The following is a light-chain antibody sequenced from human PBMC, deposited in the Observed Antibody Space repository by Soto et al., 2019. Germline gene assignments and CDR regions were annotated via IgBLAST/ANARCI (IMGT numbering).Light chain of an antibody. CDR3: QQRSNWPRT. J-gene: IGKJ3*01. CDR2: DAS. Sequence: EIVLTQSPATLSLSPGERATLSCRASQSVSHYLAWYQQRPGQAPRLLIYDASNRATGIPARFSGSGSGTDFTLTISSLEPEDFAVYYCQQRSNWPRTFGPGTKVDIK. CDR1: QSVSHY. V-gene: IGKV3-11*01.